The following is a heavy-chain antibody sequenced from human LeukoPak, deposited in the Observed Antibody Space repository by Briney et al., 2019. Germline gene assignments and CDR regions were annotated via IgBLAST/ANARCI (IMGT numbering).Heavy chain of an antibody. Sequence: GGSLRLSCAASGFTFSSYAMSWVRQAPGKGPEWVSAISGSGGSTYYADSVKGRFTISRDNSKNTLYLQMNSLRAEDTAVYYCAKDPFSGSYYIDYFDYWGQGTLVTVSS. V-gene: IGHV3-23*01. D-gene: IGHD1-26*01. CDR3: AKDPFSGSYYIDYFDY. CDR1: GFTFSSYA. J-gene: IGHJ4*02. CDR2: ISGSGGST.